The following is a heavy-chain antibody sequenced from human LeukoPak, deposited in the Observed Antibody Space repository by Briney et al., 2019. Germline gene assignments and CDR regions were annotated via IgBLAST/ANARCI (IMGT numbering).Heavy chain of an antibody. CDR1: GGSISSYY. Sequence: SETLSLTCTVSGGSISSYYWSWIWQPPGKGLEWIGYIYYSGSTNYNPSLKSRVTISVDTSKNQFSLKLSSVTAADTAVYYCAREVLPGSAFDIWGQGTMVTVSS. CDR2: IYYSGST. V-gene: IGHV4-59*01. CDR3: AREVLPGSAFDI. D-gene: IGHD7-27*01. J-gene: IGHJ3*02.